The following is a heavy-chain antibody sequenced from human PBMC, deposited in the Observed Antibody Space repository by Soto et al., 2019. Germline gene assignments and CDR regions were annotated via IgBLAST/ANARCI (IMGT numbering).Heavy chain of an antibody. CDR3: ARPDVSTYYSPWFQTFDI. D-gene: IGHD3-10*01. CDR2: IIPIFGTA. CDR1: GGTFSSYA. V-gene: IGHV1-69*13. Sequence: SLKVSCKASGGTFSSYAISWVRQAPGQGLEWMGGIIPIFGTANYAQKFQGRVTITADESTSTAYMELSSLRSEDTAVYYCARPDVSTYYSPWFQTFDIWGQGTMVTVSS. J-gene: IGHJ3*02.